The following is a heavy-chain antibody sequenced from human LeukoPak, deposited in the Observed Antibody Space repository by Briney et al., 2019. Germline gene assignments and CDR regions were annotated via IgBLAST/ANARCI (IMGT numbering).Heavy chain of an antibody. CDR2: IYHSGST. V-gene: IGHV4-59*01. Sequence: SETLSLTCTVSGGSISSYYWSWIRQPPGKGLEWIGYIYHSGSTNYNPSLKSRVTISVDTSKNQFSLKLSSVTAADTAVYYCARHYGSGTFPLDYWGQGTLVTVSS. D-gene: IGHD3-10*01. CDR3: ARHYGSGTFPLDY. CDR1: GGSISSYY. J-gene: IGHJ4*02.